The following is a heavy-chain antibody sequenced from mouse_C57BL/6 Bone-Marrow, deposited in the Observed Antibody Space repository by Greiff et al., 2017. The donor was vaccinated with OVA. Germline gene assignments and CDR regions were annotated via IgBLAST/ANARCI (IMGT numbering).Heavy chain of an antibody. CDR2: ISNLAYSI. D-gene: IGHD1-1*01. CDR1: GFTFSDYG. V-gene: IGHV5-15*01. J-gene: IGHJ4*01. CDR3: ARHDDCYGSSYDAMDY. Sequence: DVKLVESGGGLVQPGGSLKLSCAASGFTFSDYGMAWVRQAPRKGPEWVAFISNLAYSIYYADTVTGRFTISRENAKNTLYLEMSSLRSEDTAMYYCARHDDCYGSSYDAMDYWGQGTSVTVSS.